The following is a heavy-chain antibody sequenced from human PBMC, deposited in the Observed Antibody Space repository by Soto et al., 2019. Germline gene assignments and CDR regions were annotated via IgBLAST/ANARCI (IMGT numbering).Heavy chain of an antibody. D-gene: IGHD3-22*01. Sequence: SSETLSLTCTVSGGSISSGGYYWSWIRQHPGKGLEWIGYIFHTGTTSYNPSLKSRVTLSVDTSQSQFSLKLNSVTAADTAFYYCTTEAYDNSGSLAFDIWGPGTLVTVSS. CDR1: GGSISSGGYY. J-gene: IGHJ3*02. CDR2: IFHTGTT. CDR3: TTEAYDNSGSLAFDI. V-gene: IGHV4-61*08.